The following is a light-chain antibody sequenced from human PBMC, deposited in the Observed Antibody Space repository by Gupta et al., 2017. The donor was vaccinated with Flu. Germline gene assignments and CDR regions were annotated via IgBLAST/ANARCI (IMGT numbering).Light chain of an antibody. CDR2: KAS. J-gene: IGKJ2*01. CDR3: QQENSSSIT. V-gene: IGKV1-5*03. CDR1: QSISTW. Sequence: DIQMTQSPSTLSASVGDRVTITCRASQSISTWVAWYQQKPGQVPKLLIYKASSVESGVPSRFSGSGSETEFTLTISSLQPDDFGTYYCQQENSSSITFGQGTKLDIK.